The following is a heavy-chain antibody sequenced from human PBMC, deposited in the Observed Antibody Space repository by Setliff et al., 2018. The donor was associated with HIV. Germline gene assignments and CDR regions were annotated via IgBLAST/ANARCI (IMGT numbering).Heavy chain of an antibody. CDR3: ARSNLEPTSRLFDP. CDR1: GGSISSYY. D-gene: IGHD1-1*01. V-gene: IGHV4-59*01. J-gene: IGHJ5*02. Sequence: KTSETLSLTCTVSGGSISSYYWSWIRQPPGKGLEWIGYIYYSGSTNYNPSLKSRVTISVDTSKNQFSLKLSSVTAADTAVYYCARSNLEPTSRLFDPWGPGTLVTVSS. CDR2: IYYSGST.